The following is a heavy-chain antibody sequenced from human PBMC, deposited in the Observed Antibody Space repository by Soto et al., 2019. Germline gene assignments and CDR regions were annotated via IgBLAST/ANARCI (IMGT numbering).Heavy chain of an antibody. J-gene: IGHJ5*02. CDR2: IYPGDSDT. CDR1: GYSFTSYW. Sequence: GESLKISCNGSGYSFTSYWIGWVRQMPGKGLEWMGIIYPGDSDTRYSPSFQGQVTISADKSISTAYLQWSSLKASDTAMYYCARRGIAAAAVPWFDPWGQGTLVTVSS. V-gene: IGHV5-51*01. CDR3: ARRGIAAAAVPWFDP. D-gene: IGHD6-13*01.